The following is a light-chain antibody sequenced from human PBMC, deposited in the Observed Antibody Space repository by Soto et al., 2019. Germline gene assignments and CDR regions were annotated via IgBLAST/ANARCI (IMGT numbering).Light chain of an antibody. CDR3: SSYTRDSTYV. Sequence: QSALTQPASVSGSPGQSITISCTGTSSDVGGYNYVSWYQEHPGKAPKLMIYDVSNRPSGVSNRFSGSKSDNTASLTISGLQAEDEADYYCSSYTRDSTYVFGTGTKVTVL. CDR2: DVS. CDR1: SSDVGGYNY. J-gene: IGLJ1*01. V-gene: IGLV2-14*01.